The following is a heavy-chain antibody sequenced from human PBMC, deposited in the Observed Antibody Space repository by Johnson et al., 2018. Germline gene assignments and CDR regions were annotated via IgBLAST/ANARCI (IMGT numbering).Heavy chain of an antibody. J-gene: IGHJ6*02. Sequence: QVQLVESGGGVVQPGRSLRLSCAASGFTFSNYGIHWVRQAPGKGLEWVAVISYDGSKTYYADSVKGRFIISRDNSKNTMYLQMNSLRDEDTAVYYGAKAVGLCGGDCSPSTFYYYYYGMDVWGQGTTVTVSS. D-gene: IGHD2-21*02. CDR1: GFTFSNYG. CDR3: AKAVGLCGGDCSPSTFYYYYYGMDV. CDR2: ISYDGSKT. V-gene: IGHV3-30*18.